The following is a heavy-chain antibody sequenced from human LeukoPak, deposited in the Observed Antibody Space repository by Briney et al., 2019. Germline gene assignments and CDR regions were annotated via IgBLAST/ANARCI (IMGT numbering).Heavy chain of an antibody. CDR3: ARDRSGYSGYDFFDY. V-gene: IGHV3-48*03. J-gene: IGHJ4*02. CDR2: ISISGSTI. CDR1: GFTFSSFE. D-gene: IGHD5-12*01. Sequence: GGSLRLSCAASGFTFSSFEMSWVRQAPGKGLEWVSYISISGSTIYYADSVKGRFTISRDNAKNSLYLQMNSLRAEDTAVYYCARDRSGYSGYDFFDYWGQGALVTVSS.